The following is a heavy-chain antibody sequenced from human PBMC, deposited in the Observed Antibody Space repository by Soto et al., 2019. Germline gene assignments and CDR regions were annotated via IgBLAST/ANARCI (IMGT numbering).Heavy chain of an antibody. CDR2: IYYSGST. CDR3: SLRYDNRFY. Sequence: QGQLQESGPGLVKPSQTLSLTCTVSCGSISRGGYYWSWIRQHPGKGLEWIGYIYYSGSTYFNPSINSGVSITLDTFTDQFALTLSSVSAADADVYYCSLRYDNRFYWGQGTMVLVSS. CDR1: CGSISRGGYY. V-gene: IGHV4-31*03. J-gene: IGHJ4*02. D-gene: IGHD3-9*01.